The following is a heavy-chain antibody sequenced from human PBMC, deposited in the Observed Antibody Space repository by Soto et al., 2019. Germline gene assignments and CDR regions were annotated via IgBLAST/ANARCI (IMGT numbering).Heavy chain of an antibody. CDR3: ARGADDTPITIFGVVHYYGMDV. D-gene: IGHD3-3*01. CDR2: INSDGSST. V-gene: IGHV3-74*01. CDR1: GFTFSSYW. Sequence: GESLKISCAASGFTFSSYWMHWVRQAPGKGLVWVSRINSDGSSTSYADSVKGRFTISRDNAKNTLYLQMNSLRAEDTAVYYCARGADDTPITIFGVVHYYGMDVWGQGTTVTVSS. J-gene: IGHJ6*02.